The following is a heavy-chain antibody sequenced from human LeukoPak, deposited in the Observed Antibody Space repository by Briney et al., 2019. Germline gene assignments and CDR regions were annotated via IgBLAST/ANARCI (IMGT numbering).Heavy chain of an antibody. CDR2: IYSGGST. J-gene: IGHJ4*02. CDR3: ASYGGNSEDYFDY. V-gene: IGHV3-53*01. D-gene: IGHD4-23*01. CDR1: GFTVSSNY. Sequence: GGSLRLSCAASGFTVSSNYMSWVRQAPGKGLXXXXVIYSGGSTYYADSVKGRFTISRDNSKNTLYLQMNSLRAEDTAVYYCASYGGNSEDYFDYWGQGTLVTVSS.